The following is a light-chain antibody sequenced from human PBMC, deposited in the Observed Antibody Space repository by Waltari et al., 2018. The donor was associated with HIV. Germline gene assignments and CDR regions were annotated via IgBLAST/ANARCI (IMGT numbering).Light chain of an antibody. CDR2: RNN. J-gene: IGLJ3*02. V-gene: IGLV1-47*01. CDR1: SSNIGSNY. Sequence: QSVLTQPPSASGTPGQRVTVSCSGSSSNIGSNYVYWYQQLPGTAPKLLIYRNNPLPSGVPDRFSGSKSCTSASLAISGLRSEDEADYYCAARDVSLSGFWVFGGGTKLTVL. CDR3: AARDVSLSGFWV.